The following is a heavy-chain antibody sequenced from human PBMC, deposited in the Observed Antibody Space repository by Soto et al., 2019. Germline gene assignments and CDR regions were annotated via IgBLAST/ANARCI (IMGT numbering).Heavy chain of an antibody. J-gene: IGHJ4*02. D-gene: IGHD3-22*01. Sequence: QHGGSPRLSCAACGFTFSSYWMSWVRQAPGKGLEWVANIKQDGSEKYYVDSVKGRFTISRDNAKNSLYLQMNSLRAEDTAVYYCARFTYYYDSSGLYPHDYWGQGTLVTVSS. V-gene: IGHV3-7*05. CDR1: GFTFSSYW. CDR2: IKQDGSEK. CDR3: ARFTYYYDSSGLYPHDY.